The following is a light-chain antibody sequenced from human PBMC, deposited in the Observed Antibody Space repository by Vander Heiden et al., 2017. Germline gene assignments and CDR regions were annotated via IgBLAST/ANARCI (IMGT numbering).Light chain of an antibody. J-gene: IGKJ3*01. CDR3: QQYNNWPPFT. Sequence: EIVMTQSPATLSVSPEERATLSCRASQSVSSNLAWYQQKPGQAPRLLIYGASTRDTGIPARFSGSGSGTEFTLTISSLQSEDFAVYYCQQYNNWPPFTFGHGTKVDIK. CDR2: GAS. V-gene: IGKV3-15*01. CDR1: QSVSSN.